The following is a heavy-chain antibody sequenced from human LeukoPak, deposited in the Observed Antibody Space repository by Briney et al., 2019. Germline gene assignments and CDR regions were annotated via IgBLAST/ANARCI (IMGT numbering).Heavy chain of an antibody. CDR1: GFTFSSYS. D-gene: IGHD2-15*01. Sequence: GGSLRLSCAASGFTFSSYSMNWVHQAPGKGLEWVSSISSSSSYIYYADSVKGRFTISRDNAKNSLYLQMNSLRAEDTAVYYCARVGVAAPFDYWGQGTLVTVSS. V-gene: IGHV3-21*01. CDR2: ISSSSSYI. J-gene: IGHJ4*02. CDR3: ARVGVAAPFDY.